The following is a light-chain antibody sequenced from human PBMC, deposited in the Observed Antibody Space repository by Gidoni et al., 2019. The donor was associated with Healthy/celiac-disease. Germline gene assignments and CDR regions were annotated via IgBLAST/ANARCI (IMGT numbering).Light chain of an antibody. CDR2: GAS. CDR3: QQYNNWPYT. V-gene: IGKV3-15*01. J-gene: IGKJ2*01. Sequence: ILMTQSPVTLSVSPGERATLSCRASQSVSSNLAWYQQKPGQAPRLLIYGASTRATGISARISGGGSGTEFTLTISSLQSEDFAVYFCQQYNNWPYTFGQGTKLEVK. CDR1: QSVSSN.